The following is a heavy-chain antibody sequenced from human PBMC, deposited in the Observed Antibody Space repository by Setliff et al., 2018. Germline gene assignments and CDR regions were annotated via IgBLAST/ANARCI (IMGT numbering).Heavy chain of an antibody. Sequence: SETLSLTCAVSGYSISSGYFWAWIRQPPGKGLEWIGSVYHSGRTYYNPSLKSRVTMSVDTSKNQFSLRLSSVTAADTAVYYCAKAQYSGSYHWFDPWGQGTLVTVSS. CDR1: GYSISSGYF. CDR3: AKAQYSGSYHWFDP. J-gene: IGHJ5*02. V-gene: IGHV4-38-2*01. D-gene: IGHD1-26*01. CDR2: VYHSGRT.